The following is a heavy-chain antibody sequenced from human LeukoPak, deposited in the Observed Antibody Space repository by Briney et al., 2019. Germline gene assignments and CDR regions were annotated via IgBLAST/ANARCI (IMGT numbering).Heavy chain of an antibody. V-gene: IGHV3-23*01. CDR2: ISGTGSSA. Sequence: GGSLRLSCAASGFTFSTNAMNWVRQAPGKGLEWVSIISGTGSSAYYADSVQGRFTISRDNSKNTLFAQMNSLRAEDTAVYYCARGGRYGDYLLDYWGQGILVTVSS. D-gene: IGHD4-17*01. CDR1: GFTFSTNA. J-gene: IGHJ4*02. CDR3: ARGGRYGDYLLDY.